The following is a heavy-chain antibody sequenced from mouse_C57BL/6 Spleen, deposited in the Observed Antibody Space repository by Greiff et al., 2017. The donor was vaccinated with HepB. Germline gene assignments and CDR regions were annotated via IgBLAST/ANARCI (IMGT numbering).Heavy chain of an antibody. CDR2: IYPGDGDT. V-gene: IGHV1-82*01. D-gene: IGHD1-1*01. CDR3: ARDYYGSRTWFAY. CDR1: GYAFSSSW. J-gene: IGHJ3*01. Sequence: QVQLQQSGPELVKPGASVKISCKASGYAFSSSWMNWVKQRPGQGLEWIGRIYPGDGDTNYNGKFKGKATLTADKSSSTAYMQLSSLTSEDSAVYFCARDYYGSRTWFAYWGQGTLVTVSA.